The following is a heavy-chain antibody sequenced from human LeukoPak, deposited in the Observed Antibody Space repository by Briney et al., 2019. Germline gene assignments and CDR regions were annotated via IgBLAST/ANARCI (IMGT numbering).Heavy chain of an antibody. CDR3: ASSYYDFWSGYYKDYYYMDV. D-gene: IGHD3-3*01. J-gene: IGHJ6*03. V-gene: IGHV3-7*01. CDR2: IKQDGSEK. Sequence: PGGSLRLSCAASGFTFSSYWMSWVRQAPGKGLEWVANIKQDGSEKYYVDSVKGRFTISRDNAKNSLYLQMNSLRAEDTAVYYCASSYYDFWSGYYKDYYYMDVWGKGTTVTVSS. CDR1: GFTFSSYW.